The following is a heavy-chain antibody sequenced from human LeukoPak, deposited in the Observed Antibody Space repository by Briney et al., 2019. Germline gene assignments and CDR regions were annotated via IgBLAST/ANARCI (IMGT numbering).Heavy chain of an antibody. CDR1: GLXFSGSD. CDR2: IRSKANSYAP. CDR3: TPYTTVAAIRGGWFDP. D-gene: IGHD2-21*02. V-gene: IGHV3-73*01. J-gene: IGHJ5*02. Sequence: PGGSLRLSCAASGLXFSGSDMHWVRQASGKGLEWVGRIRSKANSYAPAYAASVKGRFTISRDESKNTVYLQMNSLKTEDTAVYYCTPYTTVAAIRGGWFDPWGQGTLVTVSS.